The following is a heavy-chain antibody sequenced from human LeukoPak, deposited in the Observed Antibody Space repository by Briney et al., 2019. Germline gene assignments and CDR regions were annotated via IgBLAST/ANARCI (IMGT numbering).Heavy chain of an antibody. D-gene: IGHD5-18*01. CDR2: IIPIFGTA. V-gene: IGHV1-69*06. CDR3: ARSIDAAMVAGLNYFDY. CDR1: GGTFSNYA. Sequence: ASVKVSCKASGGTFSNYAISWVRQAPGQGLEWMGGIIPIFGTANYAQKFQGRVTITADKSTSTAYMELSSLRSDDTAVYYCARSIDAAMVAGLNYFDYWGQGTLVTVSS. J-gene: IGHJ4*02.